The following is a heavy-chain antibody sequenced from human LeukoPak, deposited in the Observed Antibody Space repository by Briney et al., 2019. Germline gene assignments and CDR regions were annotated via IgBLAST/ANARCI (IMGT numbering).Heavy chain of an antibody. J-gene: IGHJ6*03. V-gene: IGHV1-18*01. Sequence: ASVKVSCKASGYTFTSYGISWVRQAPGQGLEWMGWISAYNGNTNYAQKLQGRVTMTTDTSTSTAYMELRSLRSDDTAVYYCARDREIVVVPRDYYYYMDVWGKGTTVTVSS. CDR1: GYTFTSYG. CDR3: ARDREIVVVPRDYYYYMDV. CDR2: ISAYNGNT. D-gene: IGHD3-22*01.